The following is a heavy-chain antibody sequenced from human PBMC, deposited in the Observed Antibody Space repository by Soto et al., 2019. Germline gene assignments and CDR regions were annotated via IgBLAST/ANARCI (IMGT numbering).Heavy chain of an antibody. CDR1: GGSISSYY. CDR3: ARRHHYYDSSGYYYWFDP. CDR2: IYYSGST. V-gene: IGHV4-59*01. D-gene: IGHD3-22*01. J-gene: IGHJ5*02. Sequence: SETLSLTCTVSGGSISSYYWSWIRQPPGKGLEWIGYIYYSGSTNYNPSLKSRVTISVDTSKNQFSLKLSSVTAADTAVYYCARRHHYYDSSGYYYWFDPWGQGTLVTVSS.